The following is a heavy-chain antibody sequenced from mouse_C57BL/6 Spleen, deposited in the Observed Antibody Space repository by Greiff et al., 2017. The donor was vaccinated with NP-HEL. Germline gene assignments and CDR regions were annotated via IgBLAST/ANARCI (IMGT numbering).Heavy chain of an antibody. Sequence: VHVKQSGPELVKPGASVKMSCKASGYTFTDYNMHWVKQSHGKSLEWIGYINPNNGGTSYNQKFKGKATLTVNKSSSTAYMELRSLTSEDSAVYYCARSGLPYAMDYWGQGTSVTVSS. CDR2: INPNNGGT. CDR1: GYTFTDYN. D-gene: IGHD3-1*01. CDR3: ARSGLPYAMDY. J-gene: IGHJ4*01. V-gene: IGHV1-22*01.